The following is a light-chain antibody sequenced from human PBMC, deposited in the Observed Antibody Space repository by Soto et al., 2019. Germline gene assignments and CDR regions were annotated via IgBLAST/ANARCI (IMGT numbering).Light chain of an antibody. CDR1: QSIGND. CDR2: GAS. J-gene: IGKJ1*01. CDR3: LQDINYPWT. Sequence: IQMTQSPSSLSASVGDSGSITCLASQSIGNDLGWYQQKPGKPPKVLIYGASNLQSGVPARFSGSGSGTDFTLAISSLQPEDSATYYCLQDINYPWTFGQGTKVDIK. V-gene: IGKV1-6*01.